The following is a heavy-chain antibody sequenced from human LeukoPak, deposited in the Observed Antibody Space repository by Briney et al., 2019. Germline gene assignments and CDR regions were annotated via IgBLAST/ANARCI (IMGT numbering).Heavy chain of an antibody. J-gene: IGHJ6*02. D-gene: IGHD3-22*01. CDR3: ARCDSSSYWYGMDV. Sequence: ASVKVSCKASGYIFTGYGIGWVRQAPGQGLEWMGWISAYNGNTDFAQKLQGRVTMTTDTSTSTAYMELRSLRSDDTAVYYCARCDSSSYWYGMDVWGQGTTVTVSS. V-gene: IGHV1-18*01. CDR2: ISAYNGNT. CDR1: GYIFTGYG.